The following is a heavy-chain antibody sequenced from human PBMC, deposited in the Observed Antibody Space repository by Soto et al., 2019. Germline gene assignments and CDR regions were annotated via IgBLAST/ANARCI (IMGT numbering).Heavy chain of an antibody. Sequence: QVQLVESGGGVVQPGRSLRLSCAASGFTFSSYGMHWVRQAPGKGLEWVAVIWYDGSNKYYADSVKGRFTISRDNSKNTLYLQMNSLRAEDTAVYYCARPRYCSSTSCYAGSGLYYWGQGTLVTVSS. J-gene: IGHJ4*02. CDR1: GFTFSSYG. V-gene: IGHV3-33*01. CDR3: ARPRYCSSTSCYAGSGLYY. CDR2: IWYDGSNK. D-gene: IGHD2-2*01.